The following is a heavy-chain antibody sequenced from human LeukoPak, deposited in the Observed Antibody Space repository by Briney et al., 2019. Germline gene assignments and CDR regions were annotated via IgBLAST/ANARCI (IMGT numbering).Heavy chain of an antibody. V-gene: IGHV1-46*01. CDR3: ARQGAYSSAIGMGY. CDR1: GYTFISYY. J-gene: IGHJ4*02. D-gene: IGHD6-19*01. Sequence: ASVKVSCKASGYTFISYYIHWVRQAPGQGLEWMGIINPSGGGTSYAQKFQGRVTMTRDTSTRTVYMEVSSLKPEDTAVYYCARQGAYSSAIGMGYWGQGTLVTVSS. CDR2: INPSGGGT.